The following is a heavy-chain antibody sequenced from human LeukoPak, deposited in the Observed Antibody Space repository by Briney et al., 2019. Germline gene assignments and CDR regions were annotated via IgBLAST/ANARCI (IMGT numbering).Heavy chain of an antibody. Sequence: PSETLSLTCAVYGGSFSGYYWSWIRQPPGKGLEWIGEINHSGSTNYNPSLKSRVTISVDTSKNQFPLKLSSVTAADTAVYYCASIGGYDYVWGSYRPYYFDYWGQGTLVTVSS. D-gene: IGHD3-16*02. CDR1: GGSFSGYY. J-gene: IGHJ4*02. CDR3: ASIGGYDYVWGSYRPYYFDY. V-gene: IGHV4-34*01. CDR2: INHSGST.